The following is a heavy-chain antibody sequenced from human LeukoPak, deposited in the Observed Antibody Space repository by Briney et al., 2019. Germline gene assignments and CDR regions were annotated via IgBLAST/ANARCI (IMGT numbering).Heavy chain of an antibody. CDR3: ARDSRMYYYDSSGYFAFDI. CDR1: GGSISSYY. D-gene: IGHD3-22*01. Sequence: SETLSLTCTVSGGSISSYYWSWIRQPPGKGLEWIGSIYDSGSTYYNPSLKSRVTISADTSKNQFSLKLSSVTAADTAVYYCARDSRMYYYDSSGYFAFDIWGQGTMVTVSS. J-gene: IGHJ3*02. V-gene: IGHV4-59*01. CDR2: IYDSGST.